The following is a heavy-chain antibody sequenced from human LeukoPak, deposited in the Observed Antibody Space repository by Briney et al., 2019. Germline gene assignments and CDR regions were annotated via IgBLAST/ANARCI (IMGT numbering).Heavy chain of an antibody. V-gene: IGHV3-74*01. D-gene: IGHD6-25*01. Sequence: GGSLRLSCAASGFTFSNYWMHWVRQAPGKGLVWVSRISSDGSSTSYADSVKGRFTISRDNAKNTLYLQMNSLRAEDTAVYYCARDLRRIAAYYFDFWGQGTLVTVSS. J-gene: IGHJ4*02. CDR3: ARDLRRIAAYYFDF. CDR2: ISSDGSST. CDR1: GFTFSNYW.